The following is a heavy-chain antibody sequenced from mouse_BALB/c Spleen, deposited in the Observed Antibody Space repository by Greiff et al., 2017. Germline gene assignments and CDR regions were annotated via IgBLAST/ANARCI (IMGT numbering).Heavy chain of an antibody. D-gene: IGHD1-1*01. CDR1: GFAFSSYD. V-gene: IGHV5-12-1*01. CDR3: ARHGWRKITTVGEMDY. J-gene: IGHJ4*01. Sequence: DVMLVESGGGLVKPGGSLKLSCAASGFAFSSYDMSWVRQTPEKRLEWVAYISSGGGSTYYPDTVKGRFTISRDNAKNTLYLQMSSLKSEDTAMYYCARHGWRKITTVGEMDYWGQGTSVTVSS. CDR2: ISSGGGST.